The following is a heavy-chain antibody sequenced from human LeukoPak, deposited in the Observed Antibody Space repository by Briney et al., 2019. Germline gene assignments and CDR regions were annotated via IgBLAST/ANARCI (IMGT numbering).Heavy chain of an antibody. Sequence: ASVKVSCKASGYTFTSYAMNWVRQAPGQGLEWMGWINTNTGNPTYAQGFTGRFVFSLDTSVSTAYLQISSLKAEDTAVYYCARDVGSYGFNYYYYYYMDVWAKGPRSPSP. CDR3: ARDVGSYGFNYYYYYYMDV. CDR2: INTNTGNP. V-gene: IGHV7-4-1*02. J-gene: IGHJ6*03. D-gene: IGHD1-26*01. CDR1: GYTFTSYA.